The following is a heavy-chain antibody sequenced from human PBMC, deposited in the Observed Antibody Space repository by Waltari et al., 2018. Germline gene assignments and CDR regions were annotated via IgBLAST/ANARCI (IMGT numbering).Heavy chain of an antibody. D-gene: IGHD6-13*01. CDR2: IYYSGST. Sequence: QVQLQESGPGLVKPSETLSLTCTVHGGSISSYYWSWIRQPPGKGLEWIGYIYYSGSTNYTPSLKSRVTISVDTSKNQFSLKLSSVTAADTAVYYCARAAGIAAAGPYYFDYWGQGTLVTVSS. CDR3: ARAAGIAAAGPYYFDY. V-gene: IGHV4-59*01. CDR1: GGSISSYY. J-gene: IGHJ4*02.